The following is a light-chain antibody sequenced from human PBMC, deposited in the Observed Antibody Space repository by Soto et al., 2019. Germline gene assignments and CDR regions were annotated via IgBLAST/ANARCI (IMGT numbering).Light chain of an antibody. CDR3: AAWDDSLSGRV. CDR1: SSNIGSNY. J-gene: IGLJ3*02. Sequence: QSVLTQPPSASGTPGQRVTISCSGSSSNIGSNYVYWYQHLPGTAPKLLIYRNDQRPSGVPDRFSGSKSGTSASLAISGLRSEDEADYSCAAWDDSLSGRVFGGWTKLTVL. CDR2: RND. V-gene: IGLV1-47*01.